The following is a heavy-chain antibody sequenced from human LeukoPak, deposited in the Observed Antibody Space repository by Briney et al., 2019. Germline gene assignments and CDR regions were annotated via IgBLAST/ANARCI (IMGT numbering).Heavy chain of an antibody. CDR1: GYTFTSYD. J-gene: IGHJ5*02. CDR2: MNPNSGNT. V-gene: IGHV1-8*01. Sequence: ASVKVSRKASGYTFTSYDINWVRQATGQGLEWMGWMNPNSGNTGYAQKFQGRVTMTRNTSISTAYMELSSLRSEDTAAYYCARARGGSWYVGNWFDPWGQGTLVTVSS. CDR3: ARARGGSWYVGNWFDP. D-gene: IGHD6-13*01.